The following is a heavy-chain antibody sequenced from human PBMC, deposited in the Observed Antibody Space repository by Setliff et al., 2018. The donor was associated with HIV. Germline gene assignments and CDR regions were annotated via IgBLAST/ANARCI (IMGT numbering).Heavy chain of an antibody. Sequence: NPSETLSLTCAVYNGSFSNYYWTWIRQPPGKGLEWIGEINHSGSTNYNPSLKSRVTISVDTSKKQFSLNLRSVTAADTAVYYCARGFTARRVGNFDYWGRGTLVTVSS. V-gene: IGHV4-34*01. CDR3: ARGFTARRVGNFDY. D-gene: IGHD6-6*01. CDR1: NGSFSNYY. J-gene: IGHJ4*02. CDR2: INHSGST.